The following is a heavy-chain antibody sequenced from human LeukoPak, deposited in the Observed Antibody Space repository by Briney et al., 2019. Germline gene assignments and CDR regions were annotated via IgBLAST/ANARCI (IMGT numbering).Heavy chain of an antibody. CDR2: ISSSSSYI. D-gene: IGHD4-17*01. Sequence: GGSLRLSCAASGFTFSSYSMNWVRQAPGKGLEWVSSISSSSSYIYYADSVKGRFTISRDNAKNSLYLQMNSLRAEDTAVYYCAGPRRGAVNDYGDSMARLDYWGQGTLVTVSS. J-gene: IGHJ4*02. CDR1: GFTFSSYS. CDR3: AGPRRGAVNDYGDSMARLDY. V-gene: IGHV3-21*01.